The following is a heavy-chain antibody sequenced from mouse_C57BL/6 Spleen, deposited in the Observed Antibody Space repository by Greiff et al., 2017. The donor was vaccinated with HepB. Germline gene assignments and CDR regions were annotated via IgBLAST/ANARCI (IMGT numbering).Heavy chain of an antibody. CDR3: ARHGTTVVVAYYFDY. V-gene: IGHV1-82*01. CDR1: GYAFSSSW. D-gene: IGHD1-1*01. Sequence: QVQLQQSGPELVKPGASVKISCKASGYAFSSSWMNWVKQRPGKGLEWIGRIYPGDGDTNYNGKFKGKATLTADKSSSTAYMQLSSLTSEDSAVYFCARHGTTVVVAYYFDYWGQGTTLTVSS. CDR2: IYPGDGDT. J-gene: IGHJ2*01.